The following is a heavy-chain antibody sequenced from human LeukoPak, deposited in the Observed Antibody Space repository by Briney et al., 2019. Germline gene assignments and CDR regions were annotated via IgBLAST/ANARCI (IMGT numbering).Heavy chain of an antibody. CDR1: GGSIRSSYYY. J-gene: IGHJ6*02. CDR3: ARDARPDDYYYGMDV. Sequence: SETLSLTRTVSGGSIRSSYYYWGWIRQPPGKGLEWIGSIYDSGSTYYNPSLKSRVTISVDKSKNQFSLKLSSVTAADTAVYYCARDARPDDYYYGMDVWGQGTTVTVSS. D-gene: IGHD2-2*01. V-gene: IGHV4-39*07. CDR2: IYDSGST.